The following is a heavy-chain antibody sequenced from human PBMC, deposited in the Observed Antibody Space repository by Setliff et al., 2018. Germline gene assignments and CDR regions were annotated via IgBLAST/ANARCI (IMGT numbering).Heavy chain of an antibody. CDR2: LYYTGAT. V-gene: IGHV4-39*07. J-gene: IGHJ3*02. CDR3: AREDWNGNAFDI. D-gene: IGHD1-1*01. CDR1: GGSISTTNYF. Sequence: PSETLSLTCTVSGGSISTTNYFWGWIRQPPGGGLEWIGILYYTGATYYNPSLKRRVNMSADSSKNNLSLRLKYVTAADTAVYYCAREDWNGNAFDIWGPGTMVTVS.